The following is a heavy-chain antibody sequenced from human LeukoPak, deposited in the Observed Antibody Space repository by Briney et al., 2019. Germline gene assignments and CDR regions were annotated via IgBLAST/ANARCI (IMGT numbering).Heavy chain of an antibody. J-gene: IGHJ6*03. CDR2: IIPIFGTA. V-gene: IGHV1-69*05. D-gene: IGHD3-10*01. Sequence: GASVKVSCKASGGTSSSYAISWVRQAPGQGLEWMGRIIPIFGTANYAQKFQGRVTITTDESTSTAYMELSSLRSEDTAVYYCARGGYYGSGSYYNLYYMDVWGKGTTVTVSS. CDR3: ARGGYYGSGSYYNLYYMDV. CDR1: GGTSSSYA.